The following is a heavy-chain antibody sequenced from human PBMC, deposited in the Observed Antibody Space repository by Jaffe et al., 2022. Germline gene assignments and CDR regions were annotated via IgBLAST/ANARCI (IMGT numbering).Heavy chain of an antibody. CDR3: ARGRNTVHSEQNIVVVPAASRRGPYYYYYYMDV. D-gene: IGHD2-2*01. Sequence: QVQLQQWGAGLLKPSETLSLTCAVYGGSFSGYYWSWIRQPPGKGLEWIGEINHSGSTNYNPSLKSRVTISVDTSKNQFSLKLSSVTAADTAVYYCARGRNTVHSEQNIVVVPAASRRGPYYYYYYMDVWGKGTTVTVSS. J-gene: IGHJ6*03. CDR1: GGSFSGYY. V-gene: IGHV4-34*01. CDR2: INHSGST.